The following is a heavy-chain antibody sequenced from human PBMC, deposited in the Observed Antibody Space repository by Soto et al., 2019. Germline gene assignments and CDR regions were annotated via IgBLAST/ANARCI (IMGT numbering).Heavy chain of an antibody. D-gene: IGHD3-10*01. V-gene: IGHV3-48*01. J-gene: IGHJ4*02. CDR1: GFTFSSYS. Sequence: GGSLRLSCAASGFTFSSYSMNWVRQAPGKGLEWFSYISSSSSTIYYADSVKGRFTISRDNAKNSLYLQMNSLRAEDTAVYYCARGVGDYYGSGSSSYWGQGTLVTVSS. CDR3: ARGVGDYYGSGSSSY. CDR2: ISSSSSTI.